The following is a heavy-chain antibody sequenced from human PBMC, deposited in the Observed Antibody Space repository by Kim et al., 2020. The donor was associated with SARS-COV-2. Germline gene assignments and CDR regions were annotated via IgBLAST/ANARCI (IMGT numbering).Heavy chain of an antibody. Sequence: GGSLRLSCAASGFTFSSYGMHWVRQAPGKGLEWVAVIWYDGSNKYYADSVKGRFTISRDNSKNTLYLQMNSLRAEDTAVYYCARDAGGYDWGYYYYYGMDVWGQGTTVTVSS. CDR1: GFTFSSYG. J-gene: IGHJ6*02. V-gene: IGHV3-33*01. CDR2: IWYDGSNK. CDR3: ARDAGGYDWGYYYYYGMDV. D-gene: IGHD5-12*01.